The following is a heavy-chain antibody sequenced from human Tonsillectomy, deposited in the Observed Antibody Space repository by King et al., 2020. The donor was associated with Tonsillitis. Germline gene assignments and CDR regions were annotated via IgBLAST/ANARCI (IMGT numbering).Heavy chain of an antibody. CDR3: ARVGGYYSFDAFDI. Sequence: QLQESGPGLVKPSETLSLTCTVSGGSISSYYWSWIRQPPGKGLERIGYIYYSGSTNYNPSLKSRVTISVDTSKNQFSLKLSSVTAADTAVYYCARVGGYYSFDAFDIWGQGTMVTVSS. CDR1: GGSISSYY. V-gene: IGHV4-59*01. CDR2: IYYSGST. J-gene: IGHJ3*02. D-gene: IGHD3-22*01.